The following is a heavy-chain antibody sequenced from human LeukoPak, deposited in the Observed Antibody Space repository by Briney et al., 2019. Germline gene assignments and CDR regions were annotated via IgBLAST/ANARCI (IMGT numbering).Heavy chain of an antibody. CDR3: ATHDFWGGGDVHY. CDR2: ISNSGGTI. CDR1: VFTFSSYE. J-gene: IGHJ4*02. V-gene: IGHV3-48*03. Sequence: QAGGSLRLSCAASVFTFSSYEMRWVRQAPGKGLEWVSYISNSGGTIYYADSVGGRFTVSRDNAMNSLYLQMNSLRAEDTAVYYCATHDFWGGGDVHYWGQGTLVTVSS. D-gene: IGHD3-3*01.